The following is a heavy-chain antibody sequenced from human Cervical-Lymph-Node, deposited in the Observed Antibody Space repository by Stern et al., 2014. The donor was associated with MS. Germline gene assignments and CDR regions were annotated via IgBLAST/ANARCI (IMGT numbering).Heavy chain of an antibody. Sequence: VQLVESGGGVVQPGRSLRLSCAASGFTFSNYGIHWVRQAPGTGLEWLAVISYDGSYKNYPDSVRGRFTISRDNPRNTVFLQMNSLRAEDTAVYQCAREYTTSSKVYGMDVWGQGTTVTVSS. CDR2: ISYDGSYK. CDR3: AREYTTSSKVYGMDV. D-gene: IGHD1-26*01. CDR1: GFTFSNYG. V-gene: IGHV3-30*19. J-gene: IGHJ6*02.